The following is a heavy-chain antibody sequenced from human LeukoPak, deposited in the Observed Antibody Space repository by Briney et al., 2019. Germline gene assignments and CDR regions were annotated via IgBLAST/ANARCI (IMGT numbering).Heavy chain of an antibody. J-gene: IGHJ6*02. CDR1: GGSTSSYY. V-gene: IGHV4-59*01. D-gene: IGHD5-18*01. CDR2: IYYSGST. Sequence: SETLSLTCTVSGGSTSSYYWSWIRQPPRKGLEWIGYIYYSGSTNYNPSLKSRVTISVDTSKNQFSLKLSSVTAADTAVYYCAREGYSIEHYYYYGMDVWGQGTTVTVSS. CDR3: AREGYSIEHYYYYGMDV.